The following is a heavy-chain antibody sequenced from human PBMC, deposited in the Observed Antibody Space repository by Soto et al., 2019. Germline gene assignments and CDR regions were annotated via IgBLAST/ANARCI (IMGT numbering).Heavy chain of an antibody. D-gene: IGHD6-19*01. CDR1: GGTFSSYA. CDR2: IIPIFGTA. CDR3: ARDRMSSSGWEAFDY. V-gene: IGHV1-69*13. Sequence: ASVKVSCKASGGTFSSYAISWVRQAPGQGLEWMGGIIPIFGTANYAQKFQGRVTITADESTSTAYMELSSLRSEDTAVYYCARDRMSSSGWEAFDYWGQGTLVTVSS. J-gene: IGHJ4*02.